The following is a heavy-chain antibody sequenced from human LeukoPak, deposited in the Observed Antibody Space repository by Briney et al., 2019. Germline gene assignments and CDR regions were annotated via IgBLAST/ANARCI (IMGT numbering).Heavy chain of an antibody. CDR3: AKDRGAAARDNWFDP. D-gene: IGHD6-13*01. V-gene: IGHV3-30*18. Sequence: GGFLRLSCAASGFTFSSYGMHWVRQAPGKGLEWVAVISYDGSNKYYADSVKGRFTISRDNSKNTLYLQMNSLRAEDTAVYYCAKDRGAAARDNWFDPWGQGTLVTVSS. CDR1: GFTFSSYG. J-gene: IGHJ5*02. CDR2: ISYDGSNK.